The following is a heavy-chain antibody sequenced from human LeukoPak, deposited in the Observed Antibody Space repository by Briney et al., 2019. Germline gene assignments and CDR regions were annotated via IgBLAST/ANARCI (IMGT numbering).Heavy chain of an antibody. CDR1: GYAFISCY. CDR3: ARDCITGISMILVAYGMDV. CDR2: ISPGSGST. V-gene: IGHV1-46*01. J-gene: IGHJ6*02. Sequence: ASVKVSCKASGYAFISCYVHWVRQAPGQGLEWMGIISPGSGSTTYAQKFQGRVTMTRDTSTSTVYMEMSSLRSEDTAVYYCARDCITGISMILVAYGMDVWGQGTTVTVSS. D-gene: IGHD3-22*01.